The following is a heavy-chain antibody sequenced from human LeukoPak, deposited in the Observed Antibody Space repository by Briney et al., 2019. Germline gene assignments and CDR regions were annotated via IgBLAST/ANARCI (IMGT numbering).Heavy chain of an antibody. CDR2: INAGNGNT. D-gene: IGHD2-15*01. Sequence: ASVKVSCMASGYTFTSYAMHWVRQAPGQRLEWMGWINAGNGNTKYSQKFQGRVTITRDTSASTAYMELSSLRSEDTAVYYCARKGVGHDSDAFDIWGQGTMVTVSS. V-gene: IGHV1-3*01. CDR1: GYTFTSYA. J-gene: IGHJ3*02. CDR3: ARKGVGHDSDAFDI.